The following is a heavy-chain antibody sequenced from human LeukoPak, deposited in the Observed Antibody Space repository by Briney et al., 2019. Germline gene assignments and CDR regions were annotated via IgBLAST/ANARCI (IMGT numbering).Heavy chain of an antibody. V-gene: IGHV3-48*03. J-gene: IGHJ4*02. CDR2: ISRTGNSI. CDR1: GFTLSSYE. CDR3: ARDVGVGYYYDSSGYYWGDY. Sequence: GSLRLSCAASGFTLSSYEMNWVRLAPGKGLEWISYISRTGNSIYYADSVKGRFTISRDSAKNSLYLQMNSLRAEDTAVYYCARDVGVGYYYDSSGYYWGDYWGQGTLVTVSS. D-gene: IGHD3-22*01.